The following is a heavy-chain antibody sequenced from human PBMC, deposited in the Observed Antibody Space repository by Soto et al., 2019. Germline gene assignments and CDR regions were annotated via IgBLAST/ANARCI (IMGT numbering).Heavy chain of an antibody. J-gene: IGHJ4*02. D-gene: IGHD1-26*01. CDR2: IWNDGSKK. V-gene: IGHV3-33*01. Sequence: QVQLVASGGGVVQPGTSLRLSCAASGFIFSSHGMHWVRQAPGKGLEWVAVIWNDGSKKNYADSVKGRFTISRDNSKNALYMEMNSLRAEDTAVYYCVGDPNSGSYHDYWGQGTLVTVSS. CDR3: VGDPNSGSYHDY. CDR1: GFIFSSHG.